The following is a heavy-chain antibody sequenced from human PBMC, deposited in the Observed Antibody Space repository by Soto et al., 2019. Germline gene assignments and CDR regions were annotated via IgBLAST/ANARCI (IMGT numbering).Heavy chain of an antibody. J-gene: IGHJ4*02. CDR3: ARQIYDILTGYSDY. Sequence: QLQLQESGPGLVKPSETLSLTCTVSGGSISSSSYYWGWIRQPPGKGLEWIGSIYYSGSTYYNPSLKSRVTISVDTSKNQFSLKLSSVTAADTAVYYCARQIYDILTGYSDYWGQGTLVTVSS. V-gene: IGHV4-39*01. CDR2: IYYSGST. CDR1: GGSISSSSYY. D-gene: IGHD3-9*01.